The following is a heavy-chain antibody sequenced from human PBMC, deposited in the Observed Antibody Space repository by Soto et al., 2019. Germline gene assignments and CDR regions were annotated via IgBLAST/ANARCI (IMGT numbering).Heavy chain of an antibody. CDR3: ARARITMVRGVTVLYYFDY. V-gene: IGHV4-31*03. CDR2: IYYGGST. J-gene: IGHJ4*02. Sequence: QVQLQESGPGLVKPSQTLSLTCTVSGGSISSGGYYWSWIRQHPGKGLEWMGYIYYGGSTYYNPSFKRRGTISVDTYKVQFSLKLRSVTAADTAVYYCARARITMVRGVTVLYYFDYWGQGTLVTVSS. CDR1: GGSISSGGYY. D-gene: IGHD3-10*01.